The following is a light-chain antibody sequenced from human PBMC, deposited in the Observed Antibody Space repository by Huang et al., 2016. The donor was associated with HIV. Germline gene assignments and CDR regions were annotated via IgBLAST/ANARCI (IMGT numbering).Light chain of an antibody. Sequence: DIQMTQSPSSLSASVGDRVTIACRASQRIGTYLNWYQQKRGKAPRLLIHVASSLQSGVPSRFSGSGSGTDFTLTISSLQPEDFATYYCQQSYSALGLTFGGGTKVEIK. CDR1: QRIGTY. V-gene: IGKV1-39*01. CDR2: VAS. CDR3: QQSYSALGLT. J-gene: IGKJ4*01.